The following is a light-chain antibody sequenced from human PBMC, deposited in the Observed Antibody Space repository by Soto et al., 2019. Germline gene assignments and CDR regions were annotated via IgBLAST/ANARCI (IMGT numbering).Light chain of an antibody. CDR2: DVS. Sequence: QSALTQPASVSGSPGQPITISCTGTRSDVGGYNYVSWYQQHPGKAPKLMIYDVSNRPSGVSNRFSGSKSGNTASLTISGLQAEDEADYYCSSYTSSSDLDVFGTGTKVTVL. CDR3: SSYTSSSDLDV. V-gene: IGLV2-14*01. CDR1: RSDVGGYNY. J-gene: IGLJ1*01.